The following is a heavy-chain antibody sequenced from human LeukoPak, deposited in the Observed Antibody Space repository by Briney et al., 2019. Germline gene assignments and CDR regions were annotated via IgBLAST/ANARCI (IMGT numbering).Heavy chain of an antibody. CDR3: AKRRCSSGSCYDHGFDI. J-gene: IGHJ3*02. Sequence: GGSLRLSCAASGFTFSSYAMSWVRQAPGKGLEWVSAISGSGGSTYYADSVKGRFTISRDNTKDTLYLQMNSLRTEDMAVYYCAKRRCSSGSCYDHGFDIWGQGTVVTVSS. CDR2: ISGSGGST. CDR1: GFTFSSYA. D-gene: IGHD2-15*01. V-gene: IGHV3-23*01.